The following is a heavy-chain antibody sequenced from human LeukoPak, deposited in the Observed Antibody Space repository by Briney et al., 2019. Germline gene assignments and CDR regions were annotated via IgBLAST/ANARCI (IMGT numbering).Heavy chain of an antibody. Sequence: PGGSLRLSCAASGFTFDDYTMHWVRQAPGKGLEWVSLISWDGGSTYYADSVKGRFTISRDNSKNSLYLQMNSLRTEDTALYYCAKDGRQLLTCDYGDSSGPYFDYWGQGTLVTVSS. CDR3: AKDGRQLLTCDYGDSSGPYFDY. J-gene: IGHJ4*02. CDR2: ISWDGGST. V-gene: IGHV3-43*01. CDR1: GFTFDDYT. D-gene: IGHD4-17*01.